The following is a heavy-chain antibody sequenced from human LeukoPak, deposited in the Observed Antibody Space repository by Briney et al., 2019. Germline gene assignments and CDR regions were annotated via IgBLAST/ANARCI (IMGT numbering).Heavy chain of an antibody. D-gene: IGHD5-18*01. V-gene: IGHV3-9*01. CDR2: ISWNSGSI. J-gene: IGHJ4*02. CDR1: GFTFDDYA. Sequence: GGSLRLSCAASGFTFDDYAMHWVRQAPGKGLEWVSGISWNSGSIGYADSVKGRFTISRDNAKNSLYLQMNSLRAEDTALYYCARINREPGYSSDYWGQGTLVTVSS. CDR3: ARINREPGYSSDY.